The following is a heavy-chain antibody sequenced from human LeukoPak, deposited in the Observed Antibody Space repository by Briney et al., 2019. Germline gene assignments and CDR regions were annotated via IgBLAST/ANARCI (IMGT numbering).Heavy chain of an antibody. CDR2: ISSSSSYI. V-gene: IGHV3-21*01. Sequence: PGGSLRLSCAASGFTFSSYGMHWVRQAPGKGLGSVSSISSSSSYIYYADSVKGRFTISRDNAKNSLYLQMNSLRAEDTAVYYCARDRYDILTTDPSSPYYYGMDVWGQGTTLTVSS. CDR1: GFTFSSYG. CDR3: ARDRYDILTTDPSSPYYYGMDV. J-gene: IGHJ6*02. D-gene: IGHD3-9*01.